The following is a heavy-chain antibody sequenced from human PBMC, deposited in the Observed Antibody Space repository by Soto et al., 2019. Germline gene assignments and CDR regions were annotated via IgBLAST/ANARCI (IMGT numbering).Heavy chain of an antibody. CDR1: GYTFTGYA. CDR3: ARGDYYDIHDY. Sequence: QVQLVQSGAEVKKPGASVKVSCKASGYTFTGYAIHWVRQAPGQRLERMGWINAGNGNTEYTQKFQGRVTITRDTSASTAYMELSGLRSEDTAVYYCARGDYYDIHDYWRQGTLVTVSS. J-gene: IGHJ4*02. D-gene: IGHD3-22*01. V-gene: IGHV1-3*01. CDR2: INAGNGNT.